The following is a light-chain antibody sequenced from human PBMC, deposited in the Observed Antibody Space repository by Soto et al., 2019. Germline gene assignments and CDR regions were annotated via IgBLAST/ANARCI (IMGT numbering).Light chain of an antibody. Sequence: EIVLTQSPATLSLSPGERATLSCRASQSVSIYLAWYQQKPDQAPRLLIYDASNRATGIPARFSGSGSGTDFTLTISSLEPEEFAVYYCQQRSIWPLTFGGGTKVEIK. CDR1: QSVSIY. V-gene: IGKV3-11*01. CDR3: QQRSIWPLT. CDR2: DAS. J-gene: IGKJ4*01.